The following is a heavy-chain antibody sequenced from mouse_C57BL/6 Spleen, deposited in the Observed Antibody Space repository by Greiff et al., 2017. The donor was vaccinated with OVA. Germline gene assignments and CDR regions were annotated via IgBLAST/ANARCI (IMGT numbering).Heavy chain of an antibody. CDR3: AFYYCSSSYNFDY. CDR2: INPSSGYT. J-gene: IGHJ2*01. D-gene: IGHD1-1*01. Sequence: QVQLKESGAELAKPGASVKLSCKASGYTFTSYWMHWVKQRPGQGLEWIGYINPSSGYTKYNQKFKDKATLTADKSSSTAYMQLSSLTYEDSAVYCCAFYYCSSSYNFDYWGQGTTHTVSS. CDR1: GYTFTSYW. V-gene: IGHV1-7*01.